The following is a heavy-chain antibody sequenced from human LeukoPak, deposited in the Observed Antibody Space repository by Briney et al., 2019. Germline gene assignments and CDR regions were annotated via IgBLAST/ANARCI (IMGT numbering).Heavy chain of an antibody. D-gene: IGHD4/OR15-4a*01. J-gene: IGHJ4*02. CDR1: GFTFTNYW. V-gene: IGHV3-7*01. CDR2: IKEDGGET. Sequence: GGSLRLSCAAYGFTFTNYWMGWVRQAPGKGLEWVANIKEDGGETYYVDSVKGRFTISRDNAKNSLDLQMNSLRDEDTAVYYCARRKEVQTTFDYWGQGTLVTVSS. CDR3: ARRKEVQTTFDY.